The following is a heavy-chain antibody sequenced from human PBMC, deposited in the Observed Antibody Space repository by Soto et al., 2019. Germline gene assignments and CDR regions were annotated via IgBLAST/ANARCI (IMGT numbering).Heavy chain of an antibody. Sequence: QVQLVESGGGVVQPGRSLRLSCAASGFTFSSYGMHWVRQAPGKGLEWVAVIWYDGSNKYYADSVKGRFTISRDNSKNTLYLQMNSLRAEDTAVYYCARANLVATIELVEMDVWGQGTTVTVSS. D-gene: IGHD5-12*01. CDR3: ARANLVATIELVEMDV. CDR1: GFTFSSYG. CDR2: IWYDGSNK. J-gene: IGHJ6*02. V-gene: IGHV3-33*01.